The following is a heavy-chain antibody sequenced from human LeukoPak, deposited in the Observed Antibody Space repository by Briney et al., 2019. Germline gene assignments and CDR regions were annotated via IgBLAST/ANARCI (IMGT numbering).Heavy chain of an antibody. Sequence: GESLKISCKGSGYSFTSYWIGWVRQMPGKGLEWMGMIFPGDYDTRYSPSFQGQVTISADKSISTAYLQWSSLKASDTAMYYCARHAWDSSGYYRFYFDYWGQGTLVTVSS. V-gene: IGHV5-51*01. J-gene: IGHJ4*02. CDR3: ARHAWDSSGYYRFYFDY. CDR2: IFPGDYDT. D-gene: IGHD3-22*01. CDR1: GYSFTSYW.